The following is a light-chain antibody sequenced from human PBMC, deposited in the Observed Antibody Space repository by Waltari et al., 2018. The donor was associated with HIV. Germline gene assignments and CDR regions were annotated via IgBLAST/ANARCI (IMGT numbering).Light chain of an antibody. V-gene: IGLV3-25*03. CDR1: ALPMHY. CDR3: QSADSSGTYWV. J-gene: IGLJ3*02. CDR2: KDN. Sequence: SYELPQPPSVSVSPGQTARIICSGEALPMHYAFWYQQKPGKDPVVVIYKDNERPSGVPGRFSGSSSGKTVTLTISGGQADDEADYYCQSADSSGTYWVFGGGTKLTVL.